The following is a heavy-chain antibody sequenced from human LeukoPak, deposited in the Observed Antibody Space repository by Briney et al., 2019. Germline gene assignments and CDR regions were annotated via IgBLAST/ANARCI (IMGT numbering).Heavy chain of an antibody. CDR1: GFIFSNYG. CDR3: ARAFSIAAAGNYYYYYGMDV. D-gene: IGHD6-13*01. V-gene: IGHV3-33*08. CDR2: IWYDGSNK. Sequence: GGSLRLSCAASGFIFSNYGMHWVRQAPGKGLEWVAVIWYDGSNKYYADSVKGRFTISRDNSKNTLYLQMNSLRAEDTAVYYCARAFSIAAAGNYYYYYGMDVWGQGTTVTVSS. J-gene: IGHJ6*02.